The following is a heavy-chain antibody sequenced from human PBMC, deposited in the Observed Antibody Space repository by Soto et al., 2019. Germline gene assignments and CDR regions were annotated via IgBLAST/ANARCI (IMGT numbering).Heavy chain of an antibody. V-gene: IGHV6-1*01. D-gene: IGHD6-19*01. CDR1: GDSVSSTSTA. CDR2: TYYRSNWYS. J-gene: IGHJ4*02. CDR3: ARGSYYSGWV. Sequence: QVQLQQSGPGLVQTSQTLSLTCAISGDSVSSTSTAWSWIRQSPSRGLEWLGRTYYRSNWYSDYAVSVKSRITINPDTSKNQFSLQLKSVTPEDTAVYYCARGSYYSGWVWGQGTLVTVSS.